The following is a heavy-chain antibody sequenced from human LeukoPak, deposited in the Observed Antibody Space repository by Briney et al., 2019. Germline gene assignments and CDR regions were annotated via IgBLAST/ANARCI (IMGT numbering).Heavy chain of an antibody. V-gene: IGHV4-34*01. J-gene: IGHJ4*02. CDR1: GGSFSGYY. CDR2: INHSGST. CDR3: ARVYYDFWSGYIDY. D-gene: IGHD3-3*01. Sequence: PSETLSLTCAVYGGSFSGYYWSWIRQPPGKGLEWIGEINHSGSTNYNPSLKSRVTISVDTSKNQFSLKLSSVTAADTAEYYCARVYYDFWSGYIDYWGQGTLVTVSS.